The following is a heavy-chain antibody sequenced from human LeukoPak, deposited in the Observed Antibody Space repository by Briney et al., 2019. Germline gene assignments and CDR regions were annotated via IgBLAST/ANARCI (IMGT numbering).Heavy chain of an antibody. CDR2: IMRTAADVT. Sequence: LTGGSLRLSCAASGFSFRSYTMNWVRQAPGKGLEWISYIMRTAADVTSYADSVEGRFTISRDDAKNSLYLQMNSLRVDDTAVYYCAKQGGATADPEFDYWGQGTLVTVSS. J-gene: IGHJ4*02. CDR3: AKQGGATADPEFDY. CDR1: GFSFRSYT. V-gene: IGHV3-48*01. D-gene: IGHD5-24*01.